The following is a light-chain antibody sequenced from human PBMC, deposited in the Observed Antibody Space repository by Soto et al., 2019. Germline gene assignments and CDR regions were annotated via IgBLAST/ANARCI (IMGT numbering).Light chain of an antibody. CDR3: QQYHNYWT. Sequence: DIQMTQSPSTLSASVGDRVTITCRTSQTINTWLAWYQQKPGEAPKLLIYKASSLESGVPSRFSGSGSGTEFTLTISSLHPDDFATYYCQQYHNYWTFGQGTKADIK. CDR2: KAS. J-gene: IGKJ1*01. V-gene: IGKV1-5*03. CDR1: QTINTW.